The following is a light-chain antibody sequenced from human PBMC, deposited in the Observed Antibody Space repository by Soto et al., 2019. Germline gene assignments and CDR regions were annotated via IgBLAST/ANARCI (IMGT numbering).Light chain of an antibody. CDR2: DND. J-gene: IGLJ1*01. V-gene: IGLV1-51*01. CDR3: GTWDSTLSGV. CDR1: SSNIGNNY. Sequence: QSVLTQPPSVSAAPGQKVTISCSGGSSNIGNNYVSWYQHLPGAAPKLIIYDNDKRSSGIPDRFSGSKSGTSATLDITGLQTGDEADYYCGTWDSTLSGVFGTGTKLTVL.